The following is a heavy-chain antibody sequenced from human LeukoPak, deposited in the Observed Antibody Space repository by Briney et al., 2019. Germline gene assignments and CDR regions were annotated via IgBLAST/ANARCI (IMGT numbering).Heavy chain of an antibody. CDR3: ARGSVAGTFDI. D-gene: IGHD6-19*01. Sequence: GASVKVSFKASGYPFTGYYMHRGRPAPGQGLEWMGRINPNSGGTNYAQKFQGRVTMTRDTSISTAYMELSRLRSDDTAVYYCARGSVAGTFDIWGQGTMVTVSS. J-gene: IGHJ3*02. V-gene: IGHV1-2*06. CDR1: GYPFTGYY. CDR2: INPNSGGT.